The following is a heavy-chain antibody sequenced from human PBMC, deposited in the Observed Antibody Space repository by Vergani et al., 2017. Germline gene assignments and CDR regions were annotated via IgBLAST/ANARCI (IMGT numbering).Heavy chain of an antibody. CDR3: AREVIAAAGTAPWFDP. D-gene: IGHD6-13*01. CDR2: IYYSGST. CDR1: GGSISSGDYY. Sequence: QVQLQESGPGLLKPSQTLSLTCTVSGGSISSGDYYWTWIRQPPGKGLEWIGYIYYSGSTYYNPSHKSRVTISVDTSQNQFSLKLASVTAADTAVYYCAREVIAAAGTAPWFDPWGQGTLVTVSS. V-gene: IGHV4-30-4*08. J-gene: IGHJ5*02.